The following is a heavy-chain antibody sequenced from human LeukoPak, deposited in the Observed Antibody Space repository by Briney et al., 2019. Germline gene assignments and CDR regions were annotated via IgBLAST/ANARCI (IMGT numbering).Heavy chain of an antibody. Sequence: ASVKVSCKASGGTFSSYAISWVRQAPGQGLEWMGGIIPIFGTANHAQKFQGRVTITTDESTSTAYMELSSLRSEDTAVYYCARSVGYCSSTSCYGEYYYYYMDVWGKGTTVTVSS. CDR1: GGTFSSYA. CDR3: ARSVGYCSSTSCYGEYYYYYMDV. D-gene: IGHD2-2*01. V-gene: IGHV1-69*05. CDR2: IIPIFGTA. J-gene: IGHJ6*03.